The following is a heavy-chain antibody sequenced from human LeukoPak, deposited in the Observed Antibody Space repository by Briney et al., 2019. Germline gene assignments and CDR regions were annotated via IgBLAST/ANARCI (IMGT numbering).Heavy chain of an antibody. J-gene: IGHJ3*01. CDR1: DSSISSDSY. Sequence: PSETLSLTCPLSDSSISSDSYWGWIRQAPGKGLEWIGSFYHSGMTFYNPPLSTRVTVSLDTSKKHFSLNLSSVTAADTAVYYCARSTAVPRSFDVWGQGTLVTVSS. V-gene: IGHV4-38-2*01. CDR2: FYHSGMT. D-gene: IGHD2-2*01. CDR3: ARSTAVPRSFDV.